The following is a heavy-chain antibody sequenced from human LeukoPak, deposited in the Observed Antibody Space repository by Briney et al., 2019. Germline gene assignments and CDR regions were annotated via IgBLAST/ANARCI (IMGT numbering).Heavy chain of an antibody. Sequence: GEFLRLSCAASVYTFSSYSMHWVREAPCKGREWVVVISYEGSNKYYADSVKGRFTISRDNSKNTLYLQMNSLRAEDTAVYYCAREGIAVAGTMDYWGQGTLVTVSS. D-gene: IGHD6-19*01. CDR2: ISYEGSNK. CDR1: VYTFSSYS. CDR3: AREGIAVAGTMDY. V-gene: IGHV3-30-3*01. J-gene: IGHJ4*02.